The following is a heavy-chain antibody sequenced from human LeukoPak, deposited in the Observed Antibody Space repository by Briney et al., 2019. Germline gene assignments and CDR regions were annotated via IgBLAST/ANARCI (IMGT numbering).Heavy chain of an antibody. CDR1: GYTFSIYN. Sequence: ASVKVSCKASGYTFSIYNMHWVRQAPGQGLEWMGIINPRGGTSYAQKLQGRITMTRDTSTSTLLMELSSLRSEDTAVYYCAREGVAGTGLDYWGQGTLVTVSS. J-gene: IGHJ4*02. CDR2: INPRGGT. V-gene: IGHV1-46*01. CDR3: AREGVAGTGLDY. D-gene: IGHD6-13*01.